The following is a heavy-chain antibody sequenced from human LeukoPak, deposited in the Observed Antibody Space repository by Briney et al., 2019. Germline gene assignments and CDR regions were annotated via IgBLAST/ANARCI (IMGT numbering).Heavy chain of an antibody. V-gene: IGHV6-1*01. CDR2: TYYRSKWYN. D-gene: IGHD3-9*01. CDR3: ARGPARTYYDILTGTRDPYYYYGMDV. J-gene: IGHJ6*04. Sequence: PSQTLSLTCAISGDSVSSNSAAWNWIRQSPSRGLEWLGRTYYRSKWYNDYAVSVKSRITINPDTSKNQFSLQLNSVTSEDTAVYYCARGPARTYYDILTGTRDPYYYYGMDVWGKGTTVTVSS. CDR1: GDSVSSNSAA.